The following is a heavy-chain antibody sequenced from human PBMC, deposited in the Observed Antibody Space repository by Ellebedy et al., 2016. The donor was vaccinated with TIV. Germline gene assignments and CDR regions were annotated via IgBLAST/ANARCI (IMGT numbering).Heavy chain of an antibody. D-gene: IGHD7-27*01. CDR3: AQTNWGSGGFYGMDV. V-gene: IGHV3-23*01. J-gene: IGHJ6*02. CDR2: ISGNGRNT. CDR1: GFTFSNYA. Sequence: GGSLRLSCAASGFTFSNYAMTWVRQAPGKGLEWVSAISGNGRNTHYANFLKDRFTVSRDNSRNTLYLQLDSLRGEDTAVYYCAQTNWGSGGFYGMDVWGQGTTVTVSS.